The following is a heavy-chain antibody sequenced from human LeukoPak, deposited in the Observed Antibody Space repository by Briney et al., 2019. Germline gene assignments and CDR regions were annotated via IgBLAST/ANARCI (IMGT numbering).Heavy chain of an antibody. Sequence: GGSLRLSYAASGFTFSSYSMNWVRQAPGKGLEWVSSISSSSSYIYYADSVKGRFTISRDNAKNSLYLQMNSLRAEDTAVYYCARDYPQLAYCGGDCRPYFDYWGQGTLVTVSS. CDR3: ARDYPQLAYCGGDCRPYFDY. CDR1: GFTFSSYS. CDR2: ISSSSSYI. D-gene: IGHD2-21*02. V-gene: IGHV3-21*01. J-gene: IGHJ4*02.